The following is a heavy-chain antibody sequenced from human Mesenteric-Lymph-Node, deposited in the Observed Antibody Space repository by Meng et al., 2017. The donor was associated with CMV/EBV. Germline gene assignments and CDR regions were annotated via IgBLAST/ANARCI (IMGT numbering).Heavy chain of an antibody. V-gene: IGHV4-34*01. Sequence: QVQLQQWGAGLLKPSETLSCTSAVYGGSFSGYYWSWIRQPPGKGLEWIGEINHSGVPNYNPYLKSRVTISLDRSKNQFSLKLSSVSAADTAVYYCARPHYYGSGSSPWFDPWGQGTLVTVS. J-gene: IGHJ5*02. CDR3: ARPHYYGSGSSPWFDP. CDR1: GGSFSGYY. D-gene: IGHD3-10*01. CDR2: INHSGVP.